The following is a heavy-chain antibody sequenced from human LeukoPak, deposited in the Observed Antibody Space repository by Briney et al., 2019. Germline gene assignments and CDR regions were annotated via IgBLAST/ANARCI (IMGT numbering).Heavy chain of an antibody. D-gene: IGHD3-22*01. Sequence: ASVKVSCKASGYTFTSYGIIWVRQAPGQGLEWMGWISAYNGNTNYAQKLQGRVTMTTDTSTSTAYMELRSLRSDDTAVYYCAREEVSTYYYDSSGYSPPSYWGQGTLVTVSS. CDR3: AREEVSTYYYDSSGYSPPSY. V-gene: IGHV1-18*01. J-gene: IGHJ4*02. CDR1: GYTFTSYG. CDR2: ISAYNGNT.